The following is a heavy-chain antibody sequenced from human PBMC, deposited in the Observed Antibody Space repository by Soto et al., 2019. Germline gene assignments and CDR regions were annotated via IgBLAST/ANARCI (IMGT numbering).Heavy chain of an antibody. CDR2: IYPGDSDT. CDR3: ARQTKSATYYYDSSGSDY. CDR1: GYSFTSYW. Sequence: GESLKISCKGSGYSFTSYWIGWVRQMPGKGLEWMGIIYPGDSDTRYSPSFQGQVTISADKSISTAYLQWSSLKAPDTAMYYCARQTKSATYYYDSSGSDYWGQGTLVTVSS. D-gene: IGHD3-22*01. J-gene: IGHJ4*02. V-gene: IGHV5-51*01.